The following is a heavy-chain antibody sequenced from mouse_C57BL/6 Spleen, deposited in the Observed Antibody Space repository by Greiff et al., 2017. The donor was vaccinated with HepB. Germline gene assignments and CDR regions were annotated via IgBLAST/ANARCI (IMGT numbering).Heavy chain of an antibody. J-gene: IGHJ2*01. CDR3: ANYYGSSYSYFDY. V-gene: IGHV1-59*01. Sequence: QVQLQQPGAELVRPGTSVKLSCKASGYTFTSYWMHWVKQRPGQGLEWIGVIDPSDSYTNYNQKFKGKATLTVDTSSCTAYMQLSSLTSEDSAVYYCANYYGSSYSYFDYWGQGTTLTVSS. CDR1: GYTFTSYW. CDR2: IDPSDSYT. D-gene: IGHD1-1*01.